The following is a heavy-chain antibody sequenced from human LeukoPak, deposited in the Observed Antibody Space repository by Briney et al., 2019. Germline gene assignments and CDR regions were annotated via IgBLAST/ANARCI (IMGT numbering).Heavy chain of an antibody. CDR3: AKDTRGYSYGSYFDY. CDR2: ISWNSGNI. V-gene: IGHV3-9*01. CDR1: GFSFDDYA. J-gene: IGHJ4*02. D-gene: IGHD5-18*01. Sequence: PGGSLRLSCAASGFSFDDYAMHWARQAPGKGLEWVSGISWNSGNIGYADSVKGRFTISRDNAKNSLYLQMNSLRADDTALYYCAKDTRGYSYGSYFDYWGQGTLVTVSS.